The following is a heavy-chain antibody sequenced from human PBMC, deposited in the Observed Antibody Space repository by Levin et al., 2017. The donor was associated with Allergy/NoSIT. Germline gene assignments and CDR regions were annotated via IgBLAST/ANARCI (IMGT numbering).Heavy chain of an antibody. CDR3: AKDISSGQLVPES. D-gene: IGHD6-13*01. CDR1: GFTFDDYA. J-gene: IGHJ4*02. V-gene: IGHV3-9*01. CDR2: ISWNSGSI. Sequence: PGGSLRLSCAASGFTFDDYAMHWVRQAPGKGLEWVSGISWNSGSIGYADSVKGRFTISRDNAKNSLYLQMNSLRAEDTALYYCAKDISSGQLVPESWGQGTLVTVSS.